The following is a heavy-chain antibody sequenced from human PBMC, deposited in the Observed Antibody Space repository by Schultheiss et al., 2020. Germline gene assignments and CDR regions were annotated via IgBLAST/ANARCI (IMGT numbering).Heavy chain of an antibody. D-gene: IGHD3-10*01. CDR1: GFTFSSYA. J-gene: IGHJ4*02. Sequence: GGSLRLSCAASGFTFSSYAMNWVRQAPGRGLEWVSSVSSSGDGTYYAESVRGRFTISRDSAQNTLYLQMNGLRAEDTAVYYCARGSGGDYIDYWGQGTLVTVSS. V-gene: IGHV3-23*01. CDR2: VSSSGDGT. CDR3: ARGSGGDYIDY.